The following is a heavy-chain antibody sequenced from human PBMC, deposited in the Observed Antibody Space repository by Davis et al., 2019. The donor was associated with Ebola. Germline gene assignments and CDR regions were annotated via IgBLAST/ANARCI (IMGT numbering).Heavy chain of an antibody. Sequence: PSETLSLTCTVSGGSISSGSYYWSWIRQPAGKGLEWIGHIYTSGSTNYNPSLKSRVTISVDTSKNQFSLKLSSVTAADTAVFYCARSGLYYYYMDVWGKGTTVTVSS. J-gene: IGHJ6*03. CDR1: GGSISSGSYY. V-gene: IGHV4-61*09. CDR2: IYTSGST. CDR3: ARSGLYYYYMDV. D-gene: IGHD3/OR15-3a*01.